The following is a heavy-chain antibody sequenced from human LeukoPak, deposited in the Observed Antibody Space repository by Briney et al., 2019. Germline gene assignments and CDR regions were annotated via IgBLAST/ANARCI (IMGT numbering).Heavy chain of an antibody. CDR3: ARGDIVVVPAAISTGFDP. CDR2: INPNSGGT. D-gene: IGHD2-2*01. J-gene: IGHJ5*02. V-gene: IGHV1-2*02. Sequence: ASVKVSCKASGYTFTGYYMHWVRQAPGQGLEWMGWINPNSGGTNYAQKFRGRVTMTRDTSISTAYMELSRLRSDDTAVYYCARGDIVVVPAAISTGFDPWGQGTLVTVSS. CDR1: GYTFTGYY.